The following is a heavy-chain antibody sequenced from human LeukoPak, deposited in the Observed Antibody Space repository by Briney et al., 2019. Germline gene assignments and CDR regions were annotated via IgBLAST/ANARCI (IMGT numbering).Heavy chain of an antibody. J-gene: IGHJ4*02. CDR3: ARAGNLYYYDSSGYFEHFDY. V-gene: IGHV1-8*01. Sequence: ASVKVSCKASGYTFTRYDINWVRQATGQGLEWMGWMNPNSGNTGYAQKFQGRVTMTRNTSISTAYMELSSLRSEDTAVYYCARAGNLYYYDSSGYFEHFDYWGQGTLVTVSS. CDR1: GYTFTRYD. CDR2: MNPNSGNT. D-gene: IGHD3-22*01.